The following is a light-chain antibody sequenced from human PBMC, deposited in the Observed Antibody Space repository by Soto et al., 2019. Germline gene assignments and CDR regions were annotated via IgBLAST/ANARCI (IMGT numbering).Light chain of an antibody. CDR2: NAS. CDR3: QQRYRWPET. J-gene: IGKJ1*01. V-gene: IGKV3-11*01. CDR1: QSVTNF. Sequence: EIVLTQSPGTLSLSPGERATLPCRASQSVTNFLAWYQQKPDQSPSLLIYNASHGPTGIPARFSGSGSGTDFTLTISSLEPEDFAVYYCQQRYRWPETFGQGTKVEIK.